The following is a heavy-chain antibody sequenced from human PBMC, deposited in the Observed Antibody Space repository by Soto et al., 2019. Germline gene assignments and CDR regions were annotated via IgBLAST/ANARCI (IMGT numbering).Heavy chain of an antibody. J-gene: IGHJ4*02. CDR3: ARHLKAVAAAMAY. D-gene: IGHD6-19*01. CDR1: GDTISDTIYY. V-gene: IGHV4-39*01. Sequence: PSETLSLTCRVSGDTISDTIYYWGWISQAPGKGLEWIGSIHYSGSTQSHPSLKTRVTISVDTSKNEFSLRLRSVTAADTAVYYWARHLKAVAAAMAYCGQGIPVTVSS. CDR2: IHYSGST.